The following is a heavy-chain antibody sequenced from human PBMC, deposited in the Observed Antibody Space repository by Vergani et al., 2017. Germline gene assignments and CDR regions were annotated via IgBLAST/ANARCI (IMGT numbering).Heavy chain of an antibody. CDR3: AREGSGSYYDCDY. D-gene: IGHD1-26*01. Sequence: EVQLVESGGGLVQPGGSLRLSCAASGFTFSSYSMNWVRQAPGKGLEWFSYISSSSSTIYYADSVKGRFTISRDNAKNSLYLQTNSLRAEDTAGYYCAREGSGSYYDCDYWGQGTLVTVSS. V-gene: IGHV3-48*01. J-gene: IGHJ4*02. CDR1: GFTFSSYS. CDR2: ISSSSSTI.